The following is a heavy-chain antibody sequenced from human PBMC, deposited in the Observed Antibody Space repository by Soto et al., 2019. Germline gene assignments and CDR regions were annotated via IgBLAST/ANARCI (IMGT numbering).Heavy chain of an antibody. V-gene: IGHV3-30-3*01. CDR1: GFTLSSYG. CDR3: ARDAVAGPFDY. Sequence: PGWSLRLYGAAAGFTLSSYGMHLVRQAPGTVLEWVAVISYDGSNKYYADSVKGRFTISRDNCKNTLYLKMNSLRAEDTAVYYCARDAVAGPFDYWGQGTLVT. J-gene: IGHJ4*02. CDR2: ISYDGSNK. D-gene: IGHD6-19*01.